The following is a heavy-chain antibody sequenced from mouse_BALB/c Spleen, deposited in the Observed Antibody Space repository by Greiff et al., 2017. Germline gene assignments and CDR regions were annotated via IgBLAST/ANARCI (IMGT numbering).Heavy chain of an antibody. V-gene: IGHV1-14*01. J-gene: IGHJ4*01. D-gene: IGHD2-1*01. CDR2: INPYNDGT. Sequence: EVNLVESGPELVKPGASVKMSCKASGYTFTSYVMHWVKQKPGQGLEWIGYINPYNDGTKYNEKFKGKATLTSDKSSSTAYMELSSLTSEDSAVYYCARLTGYGNYYYAMDYWGQGTSVTVSS. CDR1: GYTFTSYV. CDR3: ARLTGYGNYYYAMDY.